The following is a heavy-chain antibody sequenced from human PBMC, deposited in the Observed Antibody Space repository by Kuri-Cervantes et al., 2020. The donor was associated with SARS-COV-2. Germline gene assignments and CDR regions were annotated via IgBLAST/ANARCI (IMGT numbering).Heavy chain of an antibody. J-gene: IGHJ6*02. CDR1: GGSFSGYY. CDR3: ASVPNGYYYYGMDV. Sequence: SETLSLTCAVDGGSFSGYYWSWFRQPPGKGLEWIGEINHSGSTNYNRPLKSRVTISVDTSKNQFSLKLSSVTAADTAVYYCASVPNGYYYYGMDVWGQGTTVTVSS. CDR2: INHSGST. D-gene: IGHD1-1*01. V-gene: IGHV4-34*01.